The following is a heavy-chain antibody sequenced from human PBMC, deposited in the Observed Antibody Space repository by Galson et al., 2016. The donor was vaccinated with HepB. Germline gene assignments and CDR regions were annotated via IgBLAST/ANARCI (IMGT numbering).Heavy chain of an antibody. CDR3: ARVRSGYSGYANPYYYGMDV. D-gene: IGHD5-12*01. CDR2: TYYRSKWYN. V-gene: IGHV6-1*01. Sequence: CAISGDSVSSNSATWNWIRQSPSRGLEWLGRTYYRSKWYNDYALSVKSRITINPDTSKNQFSLQLNFVTPEDTAVYYCARVRSGYSGYANPYYYGMDVWGQGTLVTVSS. J-gene: IGHJ6*02. CDR1: GDSVSSNSAT.